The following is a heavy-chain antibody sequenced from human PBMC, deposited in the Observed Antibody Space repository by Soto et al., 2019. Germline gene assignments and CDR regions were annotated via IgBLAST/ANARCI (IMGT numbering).Heavy chain of an antibody. Sequence: EVQLLESGGGLVQPGGSLRLSCAAAGFTFSSYAMSWVRQAPGKGLEWVSAISGSGGSTYYADSVKGRFTISRDNSKNTLYLQRNSLRAEDTAVYYCARTLYSYGTDYWGQGTLVTVSS. V-gene: IGHV3-23*01. D-gene: IGHD5-18*01. CDR3: ARTLYSYGTDY. CDR2: ISGSGGST. J-gene: IGHJ4*02. CDR1: GFTFSSYA.